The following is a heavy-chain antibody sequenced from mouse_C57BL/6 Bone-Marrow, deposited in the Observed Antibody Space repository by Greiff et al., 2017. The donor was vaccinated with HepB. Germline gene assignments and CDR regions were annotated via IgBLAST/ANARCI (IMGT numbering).Heavy chain of an antibody. J-gene: IGHJ2*01. Sequence: EVKLVESGGGLVQPGGSLKLSCAASGFTFSDYYMYWVRQTPEKRLEWVAYICNGGGSTYYPDTVKGRCTISRDNAKNTLYLQMSRLKSEDTARYYCARGYGYDSYYFDYWGQGTTLTVSS. CDR3: ARGYGYDSYYFDY. CDR1: GFTFSDYY. V-gene: IGHV5-12*01. CDR2: ICNGGGST. D-gene: IGHD2-2*01.